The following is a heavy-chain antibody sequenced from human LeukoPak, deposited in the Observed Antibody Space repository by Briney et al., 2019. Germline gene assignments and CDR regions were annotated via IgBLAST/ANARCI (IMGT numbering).Heavy chain of an antibody. CDR2: ISAYNGNT. J-gene: IGHJ4*02. V-gene: IGHV1-18*01. CDR1: GYTFTSYG. D-gene: IGHD2-2*01. CDR3: ARGIEGYCSSTSCPPGDY. Sequence: ASVTVSCTASGYTFTSYGISWVRQAPGQGLEWMGWISAYNGNTNYAQKLQGRVTMTTDTSTSTAYMELRSLRSDDTAVYYCARGIEGYCSSTSCPPGDYWGQGTLVAVSS.